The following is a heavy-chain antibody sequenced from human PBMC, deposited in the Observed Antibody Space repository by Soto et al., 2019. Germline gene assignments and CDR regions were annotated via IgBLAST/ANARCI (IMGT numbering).Heavy chain of an antibody. D-gene: IGHD4-17*01. Sequence: QVQLAESGGGVVQPGRSLRLSCIGSGFRFSDYGMHWVRQAPGKGLEWVAMMSFDGTYKNSADSVKGRFIISRDNSKNTLYLQMNSLRAEDTAVYHCAKDRRDGEYNSVYDFWGQGTLVTVSS. J-gene: IGHJ4*02. CDR3: AKDRRDGEYNSVYDF. CDR1: GFRFSDYG. CDR2: MSFDGTYK. V-gene: IGHV3-30*18.